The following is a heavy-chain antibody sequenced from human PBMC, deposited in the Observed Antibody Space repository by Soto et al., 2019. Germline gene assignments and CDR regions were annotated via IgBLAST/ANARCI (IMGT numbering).Heavy chain of an antibody. D-gene: IGHD3-22*01. V-gene: IGHV1-3*01. CDR2: VNAGNGNT. CDR3: ARDKARGLFDY. J-gene: IGHJ4*02. Sequence: ASVKVSCKASGYTFTIYAMHLVRKTPGQRLEWMGWVNAGNGNTKYSQKFQGRVTITRDTSASTAYMELSSLRSEDTAVYYCARDKARGLFDYWGQGTLVTVSS. CDR1: GYTFTIYA.